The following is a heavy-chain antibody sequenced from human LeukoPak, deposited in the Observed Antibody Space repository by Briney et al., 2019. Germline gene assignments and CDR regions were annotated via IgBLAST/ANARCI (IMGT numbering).Heavy chain of an antibody. V-gene: IGHV3-23*01. Sequence: GGSLRLSCAASGFTFSSYAMSWVRQAPGKGLEWVSAISGSGGSTYYADSVKGRFTISRDNSKNMLYLQMNSLRAEDTAVYYCAARIVVVPAAISRSMDYYYYYMDVWGKGTTVTVSS. D-gene: IGHD2-2*01. CDR1: GFTFSSYA. CDR3: AARIVVVPAAISRSMDYYYYYMDV. CDR2: ISGSGGST. J-gene: IGHJ6*03.